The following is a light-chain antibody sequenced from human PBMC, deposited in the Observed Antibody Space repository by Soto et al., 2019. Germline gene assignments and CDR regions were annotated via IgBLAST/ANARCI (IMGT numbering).Light chain of an antibody. CDR2: AAS. J-gene: IGKJ2*01. Sequence: DIPMTQSPSSLSASVGDRVTITCRASQGISNSLAWYQQKPGKIPKLLIYAASTLQSGVPTRFSGSGSGTDFTLTISSLQPEDVATYYCQKYTSAPYTFGQRTKLEIK. CDR3: QKYTSAPYT. CDR1: QGISNS. V-gene: IGKV1-27*01.